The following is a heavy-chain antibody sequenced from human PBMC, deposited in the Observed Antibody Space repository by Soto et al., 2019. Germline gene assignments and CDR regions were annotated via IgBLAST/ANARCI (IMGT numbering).Heavy chain of an antibody. CDR2: INHSGST. CDR3: ASASSWYYYYYGMDV. D-gene: IGHD6-13*01. CDR1: GGSFSGYY. J-gene: IGHJ6*02. Sequence: SETLSLTCAVYGGSFSGYYWSWIRQPPGKGLEWIGEINHSGSTNYNPSLKSRVTISVDTSKNQFSLKLSSVTAADTAVYYCASASSWYYYYYGMDVWGQGTTVTVS. V-gene: IGHV4-34*01.